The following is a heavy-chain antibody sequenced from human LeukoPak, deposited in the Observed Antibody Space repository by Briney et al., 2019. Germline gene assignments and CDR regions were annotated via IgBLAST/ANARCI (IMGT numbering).Heavy chain of an antibody. CDR2: IYYSGST. V-gene: IGHV4-59*01. CDR3: ARGHYDILTGYYPYEFDY. CDR1: GGSISSYY. D-gene: IGHD3-9*01. Sequence: SETLSLTCTVSGGSISSYYWSWIRQPPGKGLEWNGYIYYSGSTNYNPSLKSRVTISVDTSKNQFSLKLSSVTAADTAVYYCARGHYDILTGYYPYEFDYWGQGTLVTVSS. J-gene: IGHJ4*02.